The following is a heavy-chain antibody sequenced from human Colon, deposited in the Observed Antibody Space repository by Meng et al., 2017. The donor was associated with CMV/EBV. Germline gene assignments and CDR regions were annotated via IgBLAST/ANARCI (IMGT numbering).Heavy chain of an antibody. CDR1: GYTFTSYD. CDR3: ARELKVHEYGMDV. J-gene: IGHJ6*02. Sequence: ASVTVSRKASGYTFTSYDINWLRQATGQGREWMGWMNPNSGNTGYAQKLQGRVTMTRNTSISTAHMEPSSLRSEDTAVYYCARELKVHEYGMDVWGQGTTVTVSS. V-gene: IGHV1-8*01. D-gene: IGHD3-10*01. CDR2: MNPNSGNT.